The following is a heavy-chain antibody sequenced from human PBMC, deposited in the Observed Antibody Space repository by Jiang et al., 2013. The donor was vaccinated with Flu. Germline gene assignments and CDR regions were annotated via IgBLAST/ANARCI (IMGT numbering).Heavy chain of an antibody. CDR2: IIPILGIA. D-gene: IGHD6-13*01. CDR1: GGTFSSYT. V-gene: IGHV1-69*02. CDR3: ARGPPEVAAGHILDY. Sequence: GAEVKKPGSSVKVSCKASGGTFSSYTIYWVRQAPGQGLEWMGRIIPILGIADYAQRFQGTVTITADKSTSTAYMELSSLRSEDTAVYYCARGPPEVAAGHILDYWGQGTLVTVSS. J-gene: IGHJ4*02.